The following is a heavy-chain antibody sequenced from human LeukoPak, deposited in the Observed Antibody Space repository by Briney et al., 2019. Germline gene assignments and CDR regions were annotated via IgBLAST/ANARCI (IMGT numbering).Heavy chain of an antibody. D-gene: IGHD2-15*01. CDR3: AKSIRSYCSGGSCPGY. CDR2: ISGSGGST. Sequence: GGSLRLSCAASGFTFSSYAMSWVRQAPGKGLEWVSAISGSGGSTYYADSVKGRFTISRDNSKNTLYLQMSSLRAEDTAVYYCAKSIRSYCSGGSCPGYWGQGTLVTVSS. V-gene: IGHV3-23*01. CDR1: GFTFSSYA. J-gene: IGHJ4*02.